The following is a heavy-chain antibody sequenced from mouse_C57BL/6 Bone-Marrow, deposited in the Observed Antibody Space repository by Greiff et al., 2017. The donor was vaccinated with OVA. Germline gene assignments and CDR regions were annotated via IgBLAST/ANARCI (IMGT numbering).Heavy chain of an antibody. CDR2: ISSGSSTI. CDR1: GFTFSDYG. Sequence: EVMLVESGGGLVKPGGSLKLSCAASGFTFSDYGMHWVRQAPEKGLEWVAYISSGSSTIYYADTVKGRFTISRDNAKNTLFLQMTSLRSEDTAMYYCARYGNYYWYFDVWGTGTTVTVSS. V-gene: IGHV5-17*01. D-gene: IGHD2-1*01. J-gene: IGHJ1*03. CDR3: ARYGNYYWYFDV.